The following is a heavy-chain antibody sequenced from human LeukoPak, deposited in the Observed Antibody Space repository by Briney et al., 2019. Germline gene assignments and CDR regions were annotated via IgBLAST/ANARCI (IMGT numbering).Heavy chain of an antibody. D-gene: IGHD2-21*01. CDR3: ARSLIPLGMDV. CDR1: GFTFSSYE. Sequence: GGSLRLSCAASGFTFSSYEVIWVRQAPGKGLEWVSYMSSSGTTIHYVDSVKGRFRNSRDNAKNPVYLEMNSLRSEDTAAYYCARSLIPLGMDVWGQGTTVTVSS. J-gene: IGHJ6*02. V-gene: IGHV3-48*03. CDR2: MSSSGTTI.